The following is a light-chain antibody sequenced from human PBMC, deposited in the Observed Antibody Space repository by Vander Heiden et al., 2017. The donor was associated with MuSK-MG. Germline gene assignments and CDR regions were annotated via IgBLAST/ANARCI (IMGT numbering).Light chain of an antibody. J-gene: IGKJ4*01. CDR3: QQRSSWLT. CDR2: EAS. Sequence: PGERATLSCRASQSVGISLAWYQQKPGQAPRLLIYEASNRATGIPARFSGSGSGTDFTLIISSLEPEDFAVYYCQQRSSWLTFGGGTKVEIK. V-gene: IGKV3-11*01. CDR1: QSVGIS.